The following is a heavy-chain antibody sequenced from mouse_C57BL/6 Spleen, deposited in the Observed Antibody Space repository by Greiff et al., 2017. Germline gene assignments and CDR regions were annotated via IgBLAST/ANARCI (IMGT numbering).Heavy chain of an antibody. CDR3: ASQGDYGSSYGHVHAMDY. V-gene: IGHV2-2*03. Sequence: QVQLQQSGPGLVQPSQSLSITCTVSGFSLTSYGVHWVRQSPGKGLEWLGVIWSGGSTDYNAAFISRLSISKDNSKSQVFFKMNSLQSYDTAIYYCASQGDYGSSYGHVHAMDYWGQGTSVTVSS. CDR2: IWSGGST. CDR1: GFSLTSYG. D-gene: IGHD1-1*01. J-gene: IGHJ4*01.